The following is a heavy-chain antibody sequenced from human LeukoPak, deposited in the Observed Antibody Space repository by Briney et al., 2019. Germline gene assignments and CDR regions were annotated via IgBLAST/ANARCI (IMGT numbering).Heavy chain of an antibody. CDR2: IYYSGST. J-gene: IGHJ4*02. V-gene: IGHV4-38-2*02. D-gene: IGHD3-22*01. CDR3: ARAYYDSSGYYPSYYFDY. CDR1: GFSISSGYY. Sequence: PSETLSLTCTVSGFSISSGYYWGWIRQPPGKGLEWIGSIYYSGSTYYNPSLKSRVTISVDTSKNQFSLKLSSVTAADTAVYYCARAYYDSSGYYPSYYFDYWGQGTLVTVSS.